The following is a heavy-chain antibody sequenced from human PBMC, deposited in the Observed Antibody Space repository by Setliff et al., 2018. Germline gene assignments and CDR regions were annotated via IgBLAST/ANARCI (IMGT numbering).Heavy chain of an antibody. CDR2: IYLGDSDV. Sequence: PGESLTISCKGSGYSFTNTWIGWVRQMPGKGLEWMGIIYLGDSDVRYSPSFQGQVTISADKSINTAYLQWSSLKASDTAIYYCARLGGWLTSPETPGAFDIWGQGTMVTVSS. D-gene: IGHD3-16*01. CDR1: GYSFTNTW. V-gene: IGHV5-51*01. J-gene: IGHJ3*02. CDR3: ARLGGWLTSPETPGAFDI.